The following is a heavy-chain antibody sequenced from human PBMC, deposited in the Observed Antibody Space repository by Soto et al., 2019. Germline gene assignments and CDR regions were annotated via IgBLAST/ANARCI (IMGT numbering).Heavy chain of an antibody. CDR2: INAGNGNT. Sequence: ASVKVSCKASGYTFTSYAMHWVRQAPGQRLEWMGWINAGNGNTKYSQKFQGRVTITRDTSASTAYMELSSLRSEDTAVYYCARGPFIVCSSTSRYGGNWFDPWGQGTLVTVSS. V-gene: IGHV1-3*01. CDR3: ARGPFIVCSSTSRYGGNWFDP. CDR1: GYTFTSYA. J-gene: IGHJ5*02. D-gene: IGHD2-2*01.